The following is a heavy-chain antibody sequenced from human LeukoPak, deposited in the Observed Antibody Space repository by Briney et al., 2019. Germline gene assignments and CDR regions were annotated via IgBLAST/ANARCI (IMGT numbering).Heavy chain of an antibody. J-gene: IGHJ3*02. V-gene: IGHV4-61*02. CDR2: IYTSGST. CDR1: GGSISSGSYY. D-gene: IGHD3-9*01. CDR3: ARAQKLRYFDWSLSRADAFDI. Sequence: SETLSLTCTVSGGSISSGSYYWSWIRQPAGKGLEWIGRIYTSGSTNYNPSLKSRVTISVDTSKNQFSLKLSSVTAADTAVYYCARAQKLRYFDWSLSRADAFDIWGQGTMVTVSS.